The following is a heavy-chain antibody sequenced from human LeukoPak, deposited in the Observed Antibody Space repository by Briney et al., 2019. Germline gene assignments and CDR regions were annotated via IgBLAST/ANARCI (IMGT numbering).Heavy chain of an antibody. Sequence: GRSLRLSCAASGFTFSSYGMHWVRQAPGKGLEWVAVISYDGSNKYYADSVKGRFTISRDNSKNTLYLQVNSLRAEDTAVYYCARENAEDLDYWGQGTLVTVSS. CDR2: ISYDGSNK. CDR3: ARENAEDLDY. J-gene: IGHJ4*02. V-gene: IGHV3-30*03. CDR1: GFTFSSYG.